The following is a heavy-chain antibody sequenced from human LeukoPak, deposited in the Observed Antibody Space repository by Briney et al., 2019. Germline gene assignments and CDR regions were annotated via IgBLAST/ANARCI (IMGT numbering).Heavy chain of an antibody. CDR3: ARLSITIFGVPRGRFDP. V-gene: IGHV5-51*01. D-gene: IGHD3-3*01. CDR2: IYPGDSDT. CDR1: GYSFTSYW. J-gene: IGHJ5*02. Sequence: GEYLKISCKGSGYSFTSYWIGWVRQMPGKGLEWMGIIYPGDSDTRYSPSFQGQVTISADKSISTAYLQWSSLKASDTATYYCARLSITIFGVPRGRFDPWGQGTLVTVSS.